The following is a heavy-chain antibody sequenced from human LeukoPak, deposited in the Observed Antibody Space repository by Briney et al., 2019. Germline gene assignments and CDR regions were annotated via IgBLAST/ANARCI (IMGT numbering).Heavy chain of an antibody. CDR1: GDSVSSNSAA. Sequence: SQTLSLTCAISGDSVSSNSAAWNWIRQSPSRGLEWLGRTYYRSKWYNDYAVSVKSRITINPDTSKNQFSLQLNSVTPEDTAVYYCARERGYSSGWYHTYDAFDIWGQGTMVTVSS. CDR3: ARERGYSSGWYHTYDAFDI. CDR2: TYYRSKWYN. D-gene: IGHD6-19*01. V-gene: IGHV6-1*01. J-gene: IGHJ3*02.